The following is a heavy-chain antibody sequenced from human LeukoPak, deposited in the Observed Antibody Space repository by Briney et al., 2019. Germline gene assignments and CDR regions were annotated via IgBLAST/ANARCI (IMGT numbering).Heavy chain of an antibody. J-gene: IGHJ4*02. V-gene: IGHV4-59*01. CDR1: GGSISSYY. CDR2: IYYSGST. Sequence: PSETLSLTCTVSGGSISSYYWSWIRQPPGKGLEWIGYIYYSGSTNYNPSLKSRVTISVDTSKNQFSLKLSYVTAADTAVFYCARAPYDSTGFLAYGGQGTPVTVPS. D-gene: IGHD3-22*01. CDR3: ARAPYDSTGFLAY.